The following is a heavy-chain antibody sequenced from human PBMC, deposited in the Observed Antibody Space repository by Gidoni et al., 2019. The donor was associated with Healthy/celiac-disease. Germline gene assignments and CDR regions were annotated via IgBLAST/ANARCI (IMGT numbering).Heavy chain of an antibody. V-gene: IGHV1-2*04. CDR2: INPNSGVT. Sequence: QVQLVQSGEGVKKPGDSGKVTCTAYGYTFTGYYMHWVRQAPGQGLEWLVWINPNSGVTTYAQKFQGWVTMTRDTSISTAYMELSRLRSDDTAVYYCASVSIAAADTYYFDSWGPGTLVTVSS. D-gene: IGHD6-13*01. J-gene: IGHJ4*02. CDR3: ASVSIAAADTYYFDS. CDR1: GYTFTGYY.